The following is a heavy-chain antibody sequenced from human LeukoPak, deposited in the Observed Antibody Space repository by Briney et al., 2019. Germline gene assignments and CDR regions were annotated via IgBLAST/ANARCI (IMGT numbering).Heavy chain of an antibody. J-gene: IGHJ4*02. CDR1: GGTFSSYA. V-gene: IGHV1-69*13. Sequence: AAVKVSCKASGGTFSSYAISWVRQAPGQGLEWMGGIIPIFGTANYAQKFQGRVTITADESTSTAYMELSSLRSEDTAVYYCARDSPDYYGSGSPLDYWGQRTLVTFSS. D-gene: IGHD3-10*01. CDR3: ARDSPDYYGSGSPLDY. CDR2: IIPIFGTA.